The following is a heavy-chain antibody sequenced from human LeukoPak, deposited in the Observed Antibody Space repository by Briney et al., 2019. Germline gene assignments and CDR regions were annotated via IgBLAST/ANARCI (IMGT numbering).Heavy chain of an antibody. V-gene: IGHV1-2*02. CDR1: GYTFTGYY. J-gene: IGHJ4*02. D-gene: IGHD6-19*01. Sequence: VASVKVSCKASGYTFTGYYMHWVRQAPGQGLEWMGWINPNSGGTNYAQKFQGRVTMTRDTSISAAYMELSRLRSDDTAVYYCARDLAVAGTMVEFDYWGQGTLVTVSS. CDR2: INPNSGGT. CDR3: ARDLAVAGTMVEFDY.